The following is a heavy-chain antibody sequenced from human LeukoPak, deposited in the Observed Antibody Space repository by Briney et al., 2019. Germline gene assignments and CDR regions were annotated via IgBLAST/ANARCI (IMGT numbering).Heavy chain of an antibody. CDR3: ARDLGYSSSWYYFDY. CDR1: GFTFSSYA. CDR2: IKQDGSEK. D-gene: IGHD6-13*01. J-gene: IGHJ4*02. Sequence: GGSLRLSCAASGFTFSSYAMSWVRQAPGKGLEWVANIKQDGSEKYYVDSVKGRFTISRDNAKNSLYLQMNSLRAEDTAVYYCARDLGYSSSWYYFDYWGQGTLVTVSS. V-gene: IGHV3-7*01.